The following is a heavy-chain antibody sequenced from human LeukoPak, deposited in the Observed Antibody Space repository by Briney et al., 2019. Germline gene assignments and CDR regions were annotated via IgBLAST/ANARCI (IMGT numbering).Heavy chain of an antibody. CDR2: ISGSGGST. CDR1: GFTFSSYA. CDR3: ARVCCGGDPREYMDV. J-gene: IGHJ6*03. D-gene: IGHD2-21*02. Sequence: GGSLRLSCAASGFTFSSYAMSWVRQAPGKGLEWVSAISGSGGSTYYADSVKGRFTISRDNAKNSLYLQMNGLRAEDTAVYYCARVCCGGDPREYMDVWGKGTTVTVSS. V-gene: IGHV3-23*01.